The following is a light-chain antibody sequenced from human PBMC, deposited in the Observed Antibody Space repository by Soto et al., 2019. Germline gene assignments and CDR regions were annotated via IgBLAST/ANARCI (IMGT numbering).Light chain of an antibody. CDR3: AAWDGRLSGVV. V-gene: IGLV1-47*01. Sequence: QSVLTQPPSASGTPGQRVTISCSGSSSNIGSNYVFWYQLLPGTAPKLLTYANGQRPSGVPDRFSGSKSGTSASLAISGLRSEDEADYYCAAWDGRLSGVVFGGGTKLTVL. CDR2: ANG. J-gene: IGLJ2*01. CDR1: SSNIGSNY.